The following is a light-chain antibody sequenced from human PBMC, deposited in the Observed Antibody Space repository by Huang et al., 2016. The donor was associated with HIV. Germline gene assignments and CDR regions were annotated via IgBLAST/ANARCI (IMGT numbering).Light chain of an antibody. CDR3: HQYNNWLLS. CDR2: GSS. J-gene: IGKJ4*01. CDR1: RTVSTN. Sequence: IVMTQSPATLSVSPGERVTLSCRANRTVSTNLPWYQQLPGQAPRLLIYGSSTRAPGVPARFSGSGSGTDFSLTISSLQSEDFALYYCHQYNNWLLSFGGGTRVDI. V-gene: IGKV3-15*01.